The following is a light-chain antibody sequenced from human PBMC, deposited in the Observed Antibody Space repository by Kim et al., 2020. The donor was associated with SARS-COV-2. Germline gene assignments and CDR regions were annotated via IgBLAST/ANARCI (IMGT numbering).Light chain of an antibody. J-gene: IGKJ2*01. CDR2: DAS. CDR3: HQYNDYQST. V-gene: IGKV1-5*01. Sequence: SASVGDRVNITCRASLSISRRLAWYQQKPGKAPNLLIYDASSLERGVPSRFSGRGSGTQFTLTISSLQPDDFATYYRHQYNDYQSTFGQGTKLEI. CDR1: LSISRR.